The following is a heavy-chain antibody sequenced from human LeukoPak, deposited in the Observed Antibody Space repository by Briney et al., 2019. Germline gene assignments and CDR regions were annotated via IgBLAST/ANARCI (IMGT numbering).Heavy chain of an antibody. Sequence: GGSLRLSCAASGFTFSSYAMNWVRQAPGKGLEWVAVISYDGSNKYYADSVKGRFTISRDNSKNTLYLQMNSLRAEDTAVYYCAKEGIVGATYYYYGMDVWGQGTTVTVSS. CDR3: AKEGIVGATYYYYGMDV. CDR2: ISYDGSNK. D-gene: IGHD1-26*01. J-gene: IGHJ6*02. V-gene: IGHV3-30-3*01. CDR1: GFTFSSYA.